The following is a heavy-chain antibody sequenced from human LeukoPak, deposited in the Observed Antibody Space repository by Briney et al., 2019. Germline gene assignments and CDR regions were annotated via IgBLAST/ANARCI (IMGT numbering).Heavy chain of an antibody. Sequence: GGSLRLSCAASGFTFSSYWMSWVRQAPGKGLEWVANIKKDGSEKYYVDSVKGRFTISRDNAKTSLYLQMNSLRAGDTAVYYCARGLWFGELLGFYMDVWGKGTTVTVSS. V-gene: IGHV3-7*01. D-gene: IGHD3-10*01. J-gene: IGHJ6*03. CDR3: ARGLWFGELLGFYMDV. CDR2: IKKDGSEK. CDR1: GFTFSSYW.